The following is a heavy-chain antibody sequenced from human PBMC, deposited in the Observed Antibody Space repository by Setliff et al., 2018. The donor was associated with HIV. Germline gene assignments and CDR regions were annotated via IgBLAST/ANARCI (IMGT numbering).Heavy chain of an antibody. CDR1: GGSFSGHY. CDR2: INHSGTT. V-gene: IGHV4-34*01. J-gene: IGHJ4*02. CDR3: ATVIGWNDATDC. Sequence: PSETLSLTCAVYGGSFSGHYWSWIRQPPGKGLEWIGEINHSGTTNYNPSLKSRVIMSTDTSKNQFSLKLTSVTAADTAVYYCATVIGWNDATDCWGQGTLVTVSS. D-gene: IGHD1-1*01.